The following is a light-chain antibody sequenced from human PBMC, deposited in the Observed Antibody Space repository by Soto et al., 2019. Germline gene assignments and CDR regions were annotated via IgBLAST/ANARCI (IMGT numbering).Light chain of an antibody. CDR2: DAS. CDR1: QSVSSSY. Sequence: EIVVTQSPATLSLSPGERATLSCGASQSVSSSYLAWYQQKPGLSPRLLIYDASSRATGIPDRFSGRGSGTDCTLTNRRLEPIDFAVYYCPQDGSPPYTFGQATTLEI. J-gene: IGKJ2*01. V-gene: IGKV3D-20*01. CDR3: PQDGSPPYT.